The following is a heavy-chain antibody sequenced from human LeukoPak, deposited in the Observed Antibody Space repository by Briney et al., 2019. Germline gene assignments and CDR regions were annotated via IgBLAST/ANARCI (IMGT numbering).Heavy chain of an antibody. CDR3: ARQGASSVPHSFDY. CDR2: IYYTGIT. J-gene: IGHJ4*02. Sequence: SETLSLTCLVSGVSISSYYWSWIRQPPGKELEWLGYIYYTGITNYNPSPESRVTMSVDTSKTQFSLKLGSVTAADTAVHYCARQGASSVPHSFDYWGRGTLVTVSS. CDR1: GVSISSYY. D-gene: IGHD6-25*01. V-gene: IGHV4-59*08.